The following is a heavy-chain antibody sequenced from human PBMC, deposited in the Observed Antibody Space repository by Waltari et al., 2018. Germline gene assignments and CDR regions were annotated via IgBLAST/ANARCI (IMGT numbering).Heavy chain of an antibody. CDR3: ARCGRGVDSSASCLDH. CDR1: GFTFSSYA. Sequence: EVQLVESGGGLVQPGGSLRLSCTASGFTFSSYAMSWVRQAPGKGREWVSGSGGRGGETYNAESLKGRFTISRDNSKNTLNLEMNSLRAEDTAVYFCARCGRGVDSSASCLDHWGQGTLVTVSS. D-gene: IGHD1-1*01. J-gene: IGHJ4*02. V-gene: IGHV3-23*04. CDR2: SGGRGGET.